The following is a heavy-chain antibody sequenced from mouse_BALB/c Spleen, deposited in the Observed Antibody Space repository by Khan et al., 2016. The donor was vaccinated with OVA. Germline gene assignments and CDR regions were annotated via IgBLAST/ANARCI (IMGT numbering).Heavy chain of an antibody. CDR2: IDPFNDDT. CDR1: GYSFTTYY. CDR3: ARHGSSSWFAY. V-gene: IGHV1S135*01. Sequence: VQLQQPGPELMKPGASVKISCKASGYSFTTYYIHWVKQSHGKSLEWIGYIDPFNDDTNYNQKFKGKATLTVDKSSSPAYMHLSSLTSEDSAVYYCARHGSSSWFAYWGQGTLVTVSA. J-gene: IGHJ3*01. D-gene: IGHD1-1*01.